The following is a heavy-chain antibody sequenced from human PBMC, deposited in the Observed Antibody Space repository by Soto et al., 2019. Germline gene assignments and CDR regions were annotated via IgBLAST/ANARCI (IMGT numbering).Heavy chain of an antibody. Sequence: QVQLVQSGAEVKKPGSSVKVSCKASGGTFSSYAISWVRQAPGQGLEWMGGIIPIFGTANYAQKFQGRVTITADESTSTAYMELSSRRSEDTAVYYCARDYDFWSGYGPNGMDVWGQGTTVTVSS. D-gene: IGHD3-3*01. J-gene: IGHJ6*02. CDR3: ARDYDFWSGYGPNGMDV. V-gene: IGHV1-69*12. CDR2: IIPIFGTA. CDR1: GGTFSSYA.